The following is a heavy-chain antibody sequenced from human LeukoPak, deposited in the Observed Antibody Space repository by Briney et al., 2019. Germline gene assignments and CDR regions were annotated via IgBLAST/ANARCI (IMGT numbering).Heavy chain of an antibody. Sequence: GASVKVSCKASGYTFTRYDINWVRQATGQGLEWIGWMSPKSGQIGYAQKFQGRVTMTRNTSITTAYMELTSLRSDDTAVYYCARGTDTDHWGQGTLITVSS. V-gene: IGHV1-8*01. CDR3: ARGTDTDH. CDR1: GYTFTRYD. J-gene: IGHJ4*02. CDR2: MSPKSGQI.